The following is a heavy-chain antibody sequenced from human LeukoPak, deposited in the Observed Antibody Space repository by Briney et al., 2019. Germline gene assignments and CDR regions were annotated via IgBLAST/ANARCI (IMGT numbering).Heavy chain of an antibody. CDR2: INPSGST. D-gene: IGHD6-6*01. J-gene: IGHJ4*02. CDR3: ARDVAPRPGPVHYFDY. Sequence: ASVKVSCKASGYTFINYYLHWVRQAPRQGPEWVGIINPSGSTNYAQKFEGRVTMTSDMYTSTVYMELNSLTSEDTAVYYCARDVAPRPGPVHYFDYWGQGTLVTVSS. V-gene: IGHV1-46*01. CDR1: GYTFINYY.